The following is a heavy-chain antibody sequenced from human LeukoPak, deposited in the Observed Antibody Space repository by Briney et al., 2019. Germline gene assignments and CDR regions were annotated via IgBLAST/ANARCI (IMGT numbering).Heavy chain of an antibody. CDR3: AIWSGEDAFDI. J-gene: IGHJ3*02. CDR2: ISSSGSTI. CDR1: GFTFSDYY. V-gene: IGHV3-11*04. D-gene: IGHD3-3*01. Sequence: PGGSLRLSCAASGFTFSDYYMSWIRQAQGKGLEGVSYISSSGSTIYYADSVKGRFTISRDNAKNSLYLQMNSLRAEDTAVYYCAIWSGEDAFDIWGQGTMVTVSS.